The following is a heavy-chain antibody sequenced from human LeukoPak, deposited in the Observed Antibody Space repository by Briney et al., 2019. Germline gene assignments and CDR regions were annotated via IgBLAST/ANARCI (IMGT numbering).Heavy chain of an antibody. J-gene: IGHJ4*02. CDR2: ISGSGDST. V-gene: IGHV3-23*01. CDR1: GFTFSSYA. CDR3: AKAQYFSPFDY. Sequence: PGGSLRLSCAASGFTFSSYAMTWVRQAPGKGLDWVSGISGSGDSTYYADSVKGRFTISRDNSKNTLYLQMTSLRVEDTAVYYCAKAQYFSPFDYWGEGTLVTVSS. D-gene: IGHD2/OR15-2a*01.